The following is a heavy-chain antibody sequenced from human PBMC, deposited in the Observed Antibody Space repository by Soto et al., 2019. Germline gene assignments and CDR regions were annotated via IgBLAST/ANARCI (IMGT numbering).Heavy chain of an antibody. CDR1: GGSISNYY. CDR2: IFYSGST. CDR3: ARDLNSGYYYYGTDV. Sequence: PSETPSLTCTVSGGSISNYYWSWIRQPPGKGLEWIGYIFYSGSTNYSPSLRSRVTISIDTSKSQFSLKLSSVTAADTAVYYCARDLNSGYYYYGTDVWGKGTTVTVSS. V-gene: IGHV4-59*01. D-gene: IGHD1-20*01. J-gene: IGHJ6*04.